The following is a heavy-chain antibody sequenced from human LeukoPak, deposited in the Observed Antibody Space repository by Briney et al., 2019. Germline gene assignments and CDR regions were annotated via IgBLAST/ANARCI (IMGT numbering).Heavy chain of an antibody. V-gene: IGHV4-39*01. CDR2: IYYSGST. CDR1: GGSISSSSYY. D-gene: IGHD4-17*01. J-gene: IGHJ3*02. Sequence: PSETLSLTCTVSGGSISSSSYYWGWIRQPPGKGLEWIGSIYYSGSTYYNPSLKSRVTISVDTSKNQFSLKLSSVTAADTAVYYCARHAVYGDYVHAFDIWGQGTMVTVSS. CDR3: ARHAVYGDYVHAFDI.